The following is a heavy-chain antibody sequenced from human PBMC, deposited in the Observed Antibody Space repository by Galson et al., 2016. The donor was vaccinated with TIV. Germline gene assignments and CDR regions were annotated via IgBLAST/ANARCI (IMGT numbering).Heavy chain of an antibody. CDR3: ARPASVTPRLRYLDL. V-gene: IGHV3-30-3*01. Sequence: SLRLSCAASGFALSSFAIHWVRQAPGKGLEWVALISSGGSNQYFADSVQGRFTISRDNSNNTLSLQMTNLRPEDTAVYYCARPASVTPRLRYLDLWGRGTPLIVS. CDR2: ISSGGSNQ. CDR1: GFALSSFA. J-gene: IGHJ2*01. D-gene: IGHD4-23*01.